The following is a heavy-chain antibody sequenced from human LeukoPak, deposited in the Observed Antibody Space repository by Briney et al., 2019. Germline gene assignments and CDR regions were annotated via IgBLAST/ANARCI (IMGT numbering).Heavy chain of an antibody. CDR3: AKAPLVGIAAAGGAFFY. CDR2: NSGNGGST. J-gene: IGHJ4*02. Sequence: GGSLRLSCAASGFTFASYAMSWVRQAPGKGLEWVSANSGNGGSTYYADSVKGRFSISRDNSKNTLYLQMNSLRAEDTALYYCAKAPLVGIAAAGGAFFYWGQGTLVTVSS. D-gene: IGHD6-13*01. V-gene: IGHV3-23*01. CDR1: GFTFASYA.